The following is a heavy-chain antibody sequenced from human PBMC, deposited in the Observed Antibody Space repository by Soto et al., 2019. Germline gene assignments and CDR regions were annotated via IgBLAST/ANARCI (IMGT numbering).Heavy chain of an antibody. V-gene: IGHV3-48*02. D-gene: IGHD3-10*01. CDR1: AFTLSSNG. CDR3: ARDWGVLYLDSDLRIPHLHS. J-gene: IGHJ4*02. Sequence: EVQLVESGGVLVQPGGSLRLSCTDPAFTLSSNGMNWVRQAPGKGLEWISFISIGATSIYYADSVKGRFTISRDQAKNSLYLQMKSLRDEDRAVYFCARDWGVLYLDSDLRIPHLHSWGQGTLVTVSS. CDR2: ISIGATSI.